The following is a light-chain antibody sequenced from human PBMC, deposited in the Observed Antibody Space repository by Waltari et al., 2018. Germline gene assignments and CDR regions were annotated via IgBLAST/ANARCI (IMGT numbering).Light chain of an antibody. CDR3: QQYVSSPLT. CDR1: QSLRSSY. CDR2: GAS. Sequence: EIVLTQSPGTLSLSPGARATLSCRASQSLRSSYLAWYQQKPGQAPRLLIYGASSRATGTPDRFSGSGSGTDFTLTVSRLEPEDFAVYYCQQYVSSPLTFGGGTKVEIK. V-gene: IGKV3-20*01. J-gene: IGKJ4*01.